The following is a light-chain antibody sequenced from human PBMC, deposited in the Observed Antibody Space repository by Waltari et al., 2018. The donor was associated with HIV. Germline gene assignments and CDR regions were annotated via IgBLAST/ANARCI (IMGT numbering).Light chain of an antibody. V-gene: IGLV2-23*02. J-gene: IGLJ2*01. CDR2: WVT. CDR3: CSYAGSSTV. CDR1: GRDVGTYNL. Sequence: QSALPQPDSASGSAAQSITMSCTGPGRDVGTYNLVSWYQQHPGKAPKLIIYWVTKRPSGVSNRFSGSKSANTASLTISGLQAEDESDYYCCSYAGSSTVFGGGTKLTVL.